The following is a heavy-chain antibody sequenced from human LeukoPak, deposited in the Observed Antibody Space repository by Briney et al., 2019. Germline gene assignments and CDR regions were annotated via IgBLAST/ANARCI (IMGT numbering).Heavy chain of an antibody. Sequence: ASVKVSCKASGYTFTGYYMHWVRQAPGQGLEWMGWINPNSGGTNYAQKFQGRVTMTRDTSISTAYIELSRLRSDDTAVYYCARPVWYSSSSPDDAFDIWGQGTMVTVSS. J-gene: IGHJ3*02. CDR1: GYTFTGYY. CDR3: ARPVWYSSSSPDDAFDI. V-gene: IGHV1-2*02. D-gene: IGHD6-6*01. CDR2: INPNSGGT.